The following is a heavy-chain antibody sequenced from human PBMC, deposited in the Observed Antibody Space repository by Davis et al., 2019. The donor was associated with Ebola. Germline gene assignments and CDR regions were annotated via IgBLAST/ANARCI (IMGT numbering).Heavy chain of an antibody. CDR1: GFTFSSYS. D-gene: IGHD3-10*01. Sequence: GGSLRLSCAASGFTFSSYSMNWVRQAPGKGLEWVSSISSSSSYIYYADSVKGRFTISRDNSKNTLYLQMNSLRAEDTAVYYCTTGVRRGSSWRDYWGQGTLVTVSS. V-gene: IGHV3-21*04. CDR3: TTGVRRGSSWRDY. CDR2: ISSSSSYI. J-gene: IGHJ4*02.